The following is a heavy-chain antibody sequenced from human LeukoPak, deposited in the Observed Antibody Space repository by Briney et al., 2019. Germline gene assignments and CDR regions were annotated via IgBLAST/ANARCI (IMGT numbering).Heavy chain of an antibody. J-gene: IGHJ6*02. CDR1: GFIFSRYG. D-gene: IGHD6-13*01. Sequence: GGSLRLSCVASGFIFSRYGMHWVRQAPGKGLEYVSAISNSGGSTYYANSVKGRFTISRDNSKNTLYLQMGSLRGEDMAVYYCARGLITGAAGTCYYYGMDVWGQGTTVTVSS. CDR3: ARGLITGAAGTCYYYGMDV. V-gene: IGHV3-64*01. CDR2: ISNSGGST.